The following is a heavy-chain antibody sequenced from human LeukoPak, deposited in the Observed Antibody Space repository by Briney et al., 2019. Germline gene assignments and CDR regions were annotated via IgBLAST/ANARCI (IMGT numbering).Heavy chain of an antibody. J-gene: IGHJ4*02. CDR2: INHSGST. Sequence: KPSETLSLTCAVYGGSFSGYYWSWIRKPPGKGLEWIGEINHSGSTNYNPSLKSRVTISVDTSKNQFSLKLSSVTAADTAVYYCARRGYSYGFYYWGQGTLVTVSS. CDR3: ARRGYSYGFYY. D-gene: IGHD5-18*01. CDR1: GGSFSGYY. V-gene: IGHV4-34*01.